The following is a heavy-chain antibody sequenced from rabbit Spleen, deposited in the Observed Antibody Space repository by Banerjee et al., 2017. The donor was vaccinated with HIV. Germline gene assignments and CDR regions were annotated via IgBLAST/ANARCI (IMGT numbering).Heavy chain of an antibody. CDR1: GVSFSSNHY. CDR2: IEGGSSGRT. Sequence: QEQLVESGGGLVQPGGSLKLSCTASGVSFSSNHYMCWVRQAPGKGLEWIACIEGGSSGRTWYANWAKGRFTSSKTSSTTVTLQMTSLTAADTATYFCARRYPGSAYYNRLDLWGPGTLVTVS. J-gene: IGHJ6*01. D-gene: IGHD8-1*01. V-gene: IGHV1S45*01. CDR3: ARRYPGSAYYNRLDL.